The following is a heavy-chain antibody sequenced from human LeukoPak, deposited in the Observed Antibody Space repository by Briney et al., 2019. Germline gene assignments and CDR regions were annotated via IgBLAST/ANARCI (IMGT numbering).Heavy chain of an antibody. J-gene: IGHJ4*02. V-gene: IGHV3-7*01. CDR2: IKEDGTQT. Sequence: PGGSLRLSCAASGFPFTGYWMTWVRQAPGEGLEWVANIKEDGTQTHYVDSVKGRFTISRDNAQNSLYLQMNSLRAEDTAVYYCASHGNWRFDHWGQGTLVTVSS. CDR3: ASHGNWRFDH. D-gene: IGHD1-20*01. CDR1: GFPFTGYW.